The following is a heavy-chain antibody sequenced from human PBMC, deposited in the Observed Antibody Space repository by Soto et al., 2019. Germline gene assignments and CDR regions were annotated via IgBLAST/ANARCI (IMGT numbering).Heavy chain of an antibody. CDR3: AIQGIAVAGVGNWFDP. Sequence: KPSETLSLTCTVSGGFISSSSYYWGWIRQPPGKGLEWIGSIYYSGSTYYNPSLKSRVTISVDTSKNQFSLKLSSVTAADTAVYYCAIQGIAVAGVGNWFDPWGQGTLVTVSS. D-gene: IGHD6-19*01. J-gene: IGHJ5*02. CDR1: GGFISSSSYY. V-gene: IGHV4-39*01. CDR2: IYYSGST.